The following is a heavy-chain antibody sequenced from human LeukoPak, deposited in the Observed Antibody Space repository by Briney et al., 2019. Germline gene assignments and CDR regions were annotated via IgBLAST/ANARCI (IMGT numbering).Heavy chain of an antibody. D-gene: IGHD3-22*01. Sequence: QTGGSLRLSCTASGFTFGDYAMSWFRQAPGKGLECVGFIRSKAYGGTTEYAASVKGRFTISRDDSKSIAYLQINSLKTEDTAVYYCTRDIAYTSGYYLELYWGQGTLVTASS. CDR1: GFTFGDYA. V-gene: IGHV3-49*03. CDR2: IRSKAYGGTT. J-gene: IGHJ4*02. CDR3: TRDIAYTSGYYLELY.